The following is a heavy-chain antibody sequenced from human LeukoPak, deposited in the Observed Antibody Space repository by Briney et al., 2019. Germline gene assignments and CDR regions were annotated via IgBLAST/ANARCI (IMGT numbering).Heavy chain of an antibody. Sequence: GASVKVSCEASGYTFTSYYMHWVRQAPGQGLEWMGIINPSGGSTSYAQKFQGRVTMTRDMSTSTVYMELSSLRSEDTAVYYCARVDYDSSGYYWGIFDYWGQGTLVTVSS. D-gene: IGHD3-22*01. J-gene: IGHJ4*02. CDR3: ARVDYDSSGYYWGIFDY. CDR1: GYTFTSYY. CDR2: INPSGGST. V-gene: IGHV1-46*01.